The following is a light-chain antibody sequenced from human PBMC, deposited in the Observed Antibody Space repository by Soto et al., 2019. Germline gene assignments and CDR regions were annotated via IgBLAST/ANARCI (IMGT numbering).Light chain of an antibody. CDR1: QSINTW. Sequence: DIQMTQSPSTLSASVGDRITMTCRASQSINTWLAWYPQIPGEAPKLLIYDGSTLERGVPSRFSGSGSGTEFTLTISRLQPEDFATFYCQQYKTYSRTFGQGTTVEVK. J-gene: IGKJ1*01. V-gene: IGKV1-5*03. CDR3: QQYKTYSRT. CDR2: DGS.